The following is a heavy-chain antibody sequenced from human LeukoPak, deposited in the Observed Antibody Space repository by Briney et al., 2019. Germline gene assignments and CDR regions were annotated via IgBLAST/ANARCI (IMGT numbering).Heavy chain of an antibody. J-gene: IGHJ4*02. CDR3: ARGSYFDY. V-gene: IGHV3-11*04. CDR2: ISAGGGTI. CDR1: GFTFSDYD. Sequence: GGSLRLSCAASGFTFSDYDMRWIRQAPGKGLEWLSYISAGGGTIYYADSVKGRFTVSRDNAKNSLYLQMNSLRDEDTAVYYCARGSYFDYWGQGTLVTVSS.